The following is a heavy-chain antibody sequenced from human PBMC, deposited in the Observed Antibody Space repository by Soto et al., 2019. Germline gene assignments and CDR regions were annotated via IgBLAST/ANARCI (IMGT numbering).Heavy chain of an antibody. CDR2: ISGSGGST. CDR3: AKDRWDCSSTSCYPPPGFDY. CDR1: GFTFGSYA. Sequence: GGSLRLSCSASGFTFGSYAMSWLGHGLGKGLEWVSAISGSGGSTYYADSVKGRFTISRDNSKNTLYLQMNSLRAEDTAVYYCAKDRWDCSSTSCYPPPGFDYWGQGT. J-gene: IGHJ4*02. D-gene: IGHD2-2*01. V-gene: IGHV3-23*01.